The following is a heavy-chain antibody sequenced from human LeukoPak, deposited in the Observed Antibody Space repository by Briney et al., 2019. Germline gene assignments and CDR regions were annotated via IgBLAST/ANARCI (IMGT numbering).Heavy chain of an antibody. Sequence: SETLPLTCTVSGGSISSYYWSWIRQPPGKGLEWFGYIYFDGSTNYNSSLNSRVTISVDTSKNQFSLTVSSVTAADTAVYYCARGATISWKPSTREYYFDYWGQGTLVTVSS. CDR2: IYFDGST. CDR1: GGSISSYY. CDR3: ARGATISWKPSTREYYFDY. D-gene: IGHD1-26*01. V-gene: IGHV4-59*01. J-gene: IGHJ4*02.